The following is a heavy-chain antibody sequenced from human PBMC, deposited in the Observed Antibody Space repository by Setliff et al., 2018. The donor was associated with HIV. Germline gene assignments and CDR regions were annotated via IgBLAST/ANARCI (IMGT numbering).Heavy chain of an antibody. CDR2: ISSSSSYT. CDR3: ATDSPSFY. D-gene: IGHD2-2*01. CDR1: GFTFSSYS. V-gene: IGHV3-21*01. Sequence: GSLRLSCAASGFTFSSYSMNWVRQAPGKGLEWVSYISSSSSYTHYADSVKGRFTISRDNVKNSLYLQMNSLRAEDTAVYYCATDSPSFYWGQGTQVTVSS. J-gene: IGHJ4*02.